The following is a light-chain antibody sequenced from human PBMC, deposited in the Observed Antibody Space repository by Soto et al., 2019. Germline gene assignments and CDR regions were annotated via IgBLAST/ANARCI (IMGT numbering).Light chain of an antibody. Sequence: IEMTQSPASLSASVGDRVTITCRASQTIATYLNWFQHKSGRAPKLLIYTSSSVNSGVSSRFRGSGSGTDFTLTISSLQPDDFATYYCQHYNSYSEAFGQGTKVDIK. CDR3: QHYNSYSEA. J-gene: IGKJ1*01. CDR1: QTIATY. V-gene: IGKV1-5*01. CDR2: TSS.